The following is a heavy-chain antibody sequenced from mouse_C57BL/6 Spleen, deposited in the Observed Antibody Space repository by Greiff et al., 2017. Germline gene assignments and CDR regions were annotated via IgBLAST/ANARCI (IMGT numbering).Heavy chain of an antibody. CDR3: ASHGTVVATGARDD. CDR1: GYTFTSYW. D-gene: IGHD1-1*01. J-gene: IGHJ4*01. Sequence: VKLQQPGAELVKPGASVKLSCKASGYTFTSYWMQWVKQRPGQGLEWIGEIDPSDSYTNYNQKFKGKATLPVDTSSSPAYMQLSSLTSEYSAVYYCASHGTVVATGARDDWGQGTSVTVSS. CDR2: IDPSDSYT. V-gene: IGHV1-50*01.